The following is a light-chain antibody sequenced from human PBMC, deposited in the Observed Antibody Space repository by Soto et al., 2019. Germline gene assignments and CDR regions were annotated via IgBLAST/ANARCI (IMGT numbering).Light chain of an antibody. Sequence: QSGLTEPAAVSGSPGQSITISCTGTSSDVGDYNYVSWYQQHPGKAPKLIIYDVGNRPSGVSDRFSGSKSGNTASLTISGLQAEDEADYYCNSYTSSTSYVFGTGTKVTVL. V-gene: IGLV2-14*01. CDR2: DVG. CDR1: SSDVGDYNY. CDR3: NSYTSSTSYV. J-gene: IGLJ1*01.